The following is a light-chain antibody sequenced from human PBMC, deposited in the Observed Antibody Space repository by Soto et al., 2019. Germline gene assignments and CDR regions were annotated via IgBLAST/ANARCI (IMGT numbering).Light chain of an antibody. CDR2: EVS. V-gene: IGLV2-14*01. Sequence: QSALAQPPSVSESPGRSFTIYCAGTISDVGGYKYVSWYQQHPGKAPKLMIYEVSTRPSGVSNRFSGSKSGNTASLTISGLQAEDEADYYCSSYTSSSSHYVFGTGTKVTVL. CDR1: ISDVGGYKY. CDR3: SSYTSSSSHYV. J-gene: IGLJ1*01.